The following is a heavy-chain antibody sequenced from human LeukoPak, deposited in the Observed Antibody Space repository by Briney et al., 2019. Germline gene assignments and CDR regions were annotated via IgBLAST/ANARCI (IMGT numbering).Heavy chain of an antibody. CDR3: ATEAPRSYYFDY. CDR2: VYTTGGTT. V-gene: IGHV1-46*01. Sequence: VASVKVSCKAAEDTFTYYHIHWVRQAPGQGVEWMGAVYTTGGTTINTQNFQGRVTMTRDTSTGTVYMELSSLRLEDTAMYYCATEAPRSYYFDYWGQGILVTVSS. CDR1: EDTFTYYH. J-gene: IGHJ4*02.